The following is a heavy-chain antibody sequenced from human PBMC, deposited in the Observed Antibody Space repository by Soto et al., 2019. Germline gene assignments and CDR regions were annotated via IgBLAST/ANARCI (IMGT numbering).Heavy chain of an antibody. CDR3: ARHKRIQLCLNYFDS. D-gene: IGHD5-18*01. CDR2: IYYSGST. J-gene: IGHJ4*02. Sequence: SETLSLTCTVSGGSISSSSYYWGWIRQPPGKGLEWIGSIYYSGSTYYNPSLKSRVTISVDTSKNQFSLKLSSVTAADTAVYYFARHKRIQLCLNYFDSWGQGTLVTVSS. CDR1: GGSISSSSYY. V-gene: IGHV4-39*01.